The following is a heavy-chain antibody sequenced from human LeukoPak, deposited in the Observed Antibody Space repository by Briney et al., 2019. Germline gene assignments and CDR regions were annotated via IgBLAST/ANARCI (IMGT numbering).Heavy chain of an antibody. CDR3: ARGTVLMHYATFDS. J-gene: IGHJ4*02. CDR2: IIHSGRT. V-gene: IGHV4-34*12. D-gene: IGHD2-8*01. Sequence: PSETLSLTCAVSGGSFSGYYWTWIRQAPGKGLEWIGEIIHSGRTNYSPSLESRGTLSVDTPHNQFSLKLNSVTAAHTAVYYCARGTVLMHYATFDSWGQGTLVTVSS. CDR1: GGSFSGYY.